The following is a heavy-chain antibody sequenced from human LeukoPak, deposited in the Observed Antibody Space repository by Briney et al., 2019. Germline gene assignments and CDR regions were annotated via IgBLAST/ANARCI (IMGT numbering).Heavy chain of an antibody. D-gene: IGHD3-10*01. V-gene: IGHV1-46*01. Sequence: GASVKVSCKASGYTFTSYYLHWVRQAPGQGLEWMGIINPSGGATSYAQKFQGRVTMTRDTSTSTVYMELSSLRSEDTAVYYCARILMVRGAHDYWGQGTLVTVSS. CDR2: INPSGGAT. CDR1: GYTFTSYY. J-gene: IGHJ4*02. CDR3: ARILMVRGAHDY.